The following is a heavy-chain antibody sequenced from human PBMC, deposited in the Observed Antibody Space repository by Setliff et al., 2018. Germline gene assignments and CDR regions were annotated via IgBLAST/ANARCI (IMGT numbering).Heavy chain of an antibody. CDR2: LYTSGDT. CDR1: GGSISSHY. D-gene: IGHD2-15*01. Sequence: PSETLSLTCTVSGGSISSHYWTWIRQPAGKGLEWIGRLYTSGDTNYNPSLKSRVSMSLDTSKNQFSLKLSSVTAADTAVYYCARDRVVVLAGRRGFYFDYWGQGTRVTVS. CDR3: ARDRVVVLAGRRGFYFDY. J-gene: IGHJ4*02. V-gene: IGHV4-4*07.